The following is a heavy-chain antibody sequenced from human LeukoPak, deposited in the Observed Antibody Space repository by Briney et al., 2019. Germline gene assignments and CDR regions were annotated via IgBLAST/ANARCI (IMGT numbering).Heavy chain of an antibody. D-gene: IGHD5-18*01. CDR2: IKNDETVK. CDR1: GFTFSSYA. CDR3: AKDSYSKGDY. J-gene: IGHJ4*02. Sequence: GGSLRLSCAASGFTFSSYAMSWVRQAPGKGLEWVANIKNDETVKNYVDSVKGRFTISRDNAKNSLYLQMNSLRAEDTGVYYCAKDSYSKGDYWGQGVLVTVSS. V-gene: IGHV3-7*01.